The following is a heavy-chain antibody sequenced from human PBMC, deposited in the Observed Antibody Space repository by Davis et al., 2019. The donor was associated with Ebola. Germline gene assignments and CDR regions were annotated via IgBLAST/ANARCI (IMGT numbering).Heavy chain of an antibody. CDR2: LSHSGGA. J-gene: IGHJ4*02. Sequence: MPSETLSLTCTVSGGSISSGDYYWTWIRQPPGKGLEWIGYLSHSGGAYSRPSLESRVSMSIATSTSQFSLTLTSLTVADTAVFYCSRGFYDSRGFAGFDSWGQGTLVTVSS. CDR1: GGSISSGDYY. CDR3: SRGFYDSRGFAGFDS. V-gene: IGHV4-30-4*01. D-gene: IGHD3-22*01.